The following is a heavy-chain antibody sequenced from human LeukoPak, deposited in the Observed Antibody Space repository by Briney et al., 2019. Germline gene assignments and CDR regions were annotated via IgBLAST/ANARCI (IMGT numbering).Heavy chain of an antibody. D-gene: IGHD3-9*01. CDR1: GFTFSNYA. J-gene: IGHJ4*02. Sequence: PGGSLRLSCAASGFTFSNYAMSWVRQAPGKGLEWVSTISGSGGSTYYADSVKGQFTISRDNSKNTLYLQMNSLRAEDTAVYYCARGAPYNDIFGGDYWGQGTLVTVSS. CDR2: ISGSGGST. V-gene: IGHV3-23*01. CDR3: ARGAPYNDIFGGDY.